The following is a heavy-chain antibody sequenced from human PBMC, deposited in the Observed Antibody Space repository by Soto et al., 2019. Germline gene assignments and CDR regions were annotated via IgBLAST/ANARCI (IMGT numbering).Heavy chain of an antibody. V-gene: IGHV5-51*01. Sequence: GESLKISCKGSGYSFTSYWIGWVRQMPGKGLEWMGIIYPGDSDTRYSPSFQGQVTISADKSISTAYLQWSSLKASDTAMYYCARGGGYYDSSGYRPDYWGQGTLVTVSS. CDR3: ARGGGYYDSSGYRPDY. CDR2: IYPGDSDT. CDR1: GYSFTSYW. D-gene: IGHD3-22*01. J-gene: IGHJ4*02.